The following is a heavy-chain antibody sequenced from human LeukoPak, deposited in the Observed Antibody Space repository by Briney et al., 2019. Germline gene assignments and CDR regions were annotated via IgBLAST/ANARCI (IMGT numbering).Heavy chain of an antibody. CDR1: VYTFTSYD. J-gene: IGHJ6*04. Sequence: GASVKGSCKGSVYTFTSYDINWVRQATGQGLEWMGWMNPNSGNTGYAQKFQGRVTMTRNTSISTAYMELSRLRSEDTAVYYCARGSYYGMDVWGKGTTVTVSS. CDR2: MNPNSGNT. CDR3: ARGSYYGMDV. D-gene: IGHD3-16*02. V-gene: IGHV1-8*01.